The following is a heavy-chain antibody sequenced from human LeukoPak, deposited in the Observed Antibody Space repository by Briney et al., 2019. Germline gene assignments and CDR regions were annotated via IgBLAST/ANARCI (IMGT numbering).Heavy chain of an antibody. Sequence: SETLSLTCTVSGGSISSSSYYWGWIRQPPGKGLEWIGSIYYSGSTYYNPSLKSRFTISVDTSKNQFSLKLSSVTAADTAVYYCARAVSGTYYYYYYYMDVWGKGTTVTVSS. CDR3: ARAVSGTYYYYYYYMDV. CDR2: IYYSGST. J-gene: IGHJ6*03. D-gene: IGHD4-17*01. CDR1: GGSISSSSYY. V-gene: IGHV4-39*07.